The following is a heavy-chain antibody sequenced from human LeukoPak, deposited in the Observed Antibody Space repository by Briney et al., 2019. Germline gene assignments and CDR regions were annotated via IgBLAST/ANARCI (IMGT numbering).Heavy chain of an antibody. CDR3: ARVGDYGSGFDI. J-gene: IGHJ3*02. CDR2: IGYNGGDT. CDR1: GFTLSTYS. V-gene: IGHV3-64*01. D-gene: IGHD4-17*01. Sequence: GGSLRLSCAASGFTLSTYSTHWVRQAPGKGLEFVSAIGYNGGDTYYANSVKGRFTISRDISKNTLYLQMGSLRAEDMAVYYCARVGDYGSGFDIWGQGTMVTLSS.